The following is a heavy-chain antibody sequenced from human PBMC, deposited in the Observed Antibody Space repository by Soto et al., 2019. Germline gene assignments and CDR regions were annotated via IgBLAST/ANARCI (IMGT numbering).Heavy chain of an antibody. J-gene: IGHJ3*02. D-gene: IGHD3-3*01. CDR3: ANLYDFWSGYTARDAFDI. CDR2: ISWNSGSI. V-gene: IGHV3-9*01. Sequence: GGSLRLSCAASGFTFDDYAMHWVRQAPGKGLEWVSGISWNSGSIGYADSVKGRFTISRDNAKNSLYLQMNSLRAEDTALYYCANLYDFWSGYTARDAFDIWGQGTMVTVS. CDR1: GFTFDDYA.